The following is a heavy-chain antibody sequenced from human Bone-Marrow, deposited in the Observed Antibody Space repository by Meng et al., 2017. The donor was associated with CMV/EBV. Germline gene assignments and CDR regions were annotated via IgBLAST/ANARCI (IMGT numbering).Heavy chain of an antibody. CDR3: ARDPIGHYCSGGSCYSIDY. D-gene: IGHD2-15*01. V-gene: IGHV1-46*01. CDR1: FTSYY. J-gene: IGHJ4*02. Sequence: FTSYYIHWVRKAPGQGLEWMGIINPSGGSTSYAQKFQGRVTMTRDTSTSTVYMELSSLRSEDTAVYYCARDPIGHYCSGGSCYSIDYWGQGTLVTVSS. CDR2: INPSGGST.